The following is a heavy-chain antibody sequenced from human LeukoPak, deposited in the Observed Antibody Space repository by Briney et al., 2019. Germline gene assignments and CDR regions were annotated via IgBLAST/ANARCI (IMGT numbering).Heavy chain of an antibody. CDR2: IYYSGST. J-gene: IGHJ5*02. Sequence: SETLSLPCTVSGGSISSYYWSWIRQPPGKGLEWIGYIYYSGSTNYNPSLKSRVTISVDTSKNQFSLKLSSVTAADTAVYYCARGGGGYCSSTSCYVDWFDPWGQGTLVTVSS. CDR1: GGSISSYY. D-gene: IGHD2-2*01. V-gene: IGHV4-59*01. CDR3: ARGGGGYCSSTSCYVDWFDP.